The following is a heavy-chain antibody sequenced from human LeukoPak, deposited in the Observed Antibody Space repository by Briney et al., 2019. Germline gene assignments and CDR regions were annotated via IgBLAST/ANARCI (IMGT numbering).Heavy chain of an antibody. CDR3: AKTYSNSWYFDY. J-gene: IGHJ4*02. Sequence: GGTLRLSCAASGFTFSAYGMHWVRQAPGKGLEWVAFIRSDGSDKQYGDSVKCRFTISRDNSKNTLFLQMNSLRAEDTAVYYCAKTYSNSWYFDYWGQGTLVTVSS. D-gene: IGHD6-13*01. V-gene: IGHV3-30*02. CDR2: IRSDGSDK. CDR1: GFTFSAYG.